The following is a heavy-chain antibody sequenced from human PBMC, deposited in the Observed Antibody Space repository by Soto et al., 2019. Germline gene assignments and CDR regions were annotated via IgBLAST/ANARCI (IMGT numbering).Heavy chain of an antibody. CDR1: GYTFTNYG. Sequence: QVQLVQSGAEVKKPGASVKVSCKASGYTFTNYGISWVRKAPGKGPEWMGWNNAYNGNTKYAQKLKGRVTLTTDTPTSTAYMELRSLRSDDTAVYYCARDQAMAQFDYWGQGTLVTVSS. V-gene: IGHV1-18*01. CDR3: ARDQAMAQFDY. D-gene: IGHD5-18*01. J-gene: IGHJ4*02. CDR2: NNAYNGNT.